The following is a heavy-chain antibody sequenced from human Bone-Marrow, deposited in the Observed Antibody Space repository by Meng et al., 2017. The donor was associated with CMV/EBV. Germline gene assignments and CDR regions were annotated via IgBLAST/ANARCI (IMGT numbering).Heavy chain of an antibody. CDR2: MNPNSGNT. J-gene: IGHJ4*02. CDR1: GYTFTSYY. D-gene: IGHD5-12*01. CDR3: ARGRPPRGYSGGRRVFDY. Sequence: ASVKVSCKASGYTFTSYYMHWVRQATGQGLEWMGWMNPNSGNTGYAQKFQGRVTITRNTSISTAYMELSSLRSEDTAVYYCARGRPPRGYSGGRRVFDYWGQGTLVTVSS. V-gene: IGHV1-8*03.